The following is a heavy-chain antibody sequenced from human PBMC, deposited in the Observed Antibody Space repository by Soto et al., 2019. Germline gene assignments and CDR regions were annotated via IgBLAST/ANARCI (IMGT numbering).Heavy chain of an antibody. CDR3: ARDSRDYYYYYGMDV. CDR1: GYTFTSYG. V-gene: IGHV1-18*01. Sequence: ASVKVSCKASGYTFTSYGISWVRQAPGQGLEWMGWISAYNGNTNYAQKLQGRVTMTTDTSTSTAYMELRSLRSDDTAVYYCARDSRDYYYYYGMDVWGQGTTVTVSS. J-gene: IGHJ6*02. CDR2: ISAYNGNT.